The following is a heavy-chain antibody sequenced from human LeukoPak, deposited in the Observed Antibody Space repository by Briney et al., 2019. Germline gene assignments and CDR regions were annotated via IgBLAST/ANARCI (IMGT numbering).Heavy chain of an antibody. V-gene: IGHV4-61*02. CDR3: ARDSPRYSSSWWGAYYYMDV. J-gene: IGHJ6*03. D-gene: IGHD6-13*01. Sequence: SQTLSLTCTVSGGSISSGSYYWSWIRQPAGKGLEWIGRIYTSGSTNYNPSLKSRVTISVDTSKNQFSLKLSSVTAADTAVYYCARDSPRYSSSWWGAYYYMDVWGKGTTVTVSS. CDR2: IYTSGST. CDR1: GGSISSGSYY.